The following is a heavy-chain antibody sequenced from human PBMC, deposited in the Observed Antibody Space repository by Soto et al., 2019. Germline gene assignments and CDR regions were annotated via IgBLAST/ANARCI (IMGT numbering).Heavy chain of an antibody. CDR3: VKDESINWYSGHFRH. J-gene: IGHJ1*01. CDR2: INWNSGSI. Sequence: GGSLRLSCAASGFTFDDYAMRWVRQVPGKGLEWVSGINWNSGSIGYGDSVKGRFAISRDNAKNSLHLQKNSLSAEDTAFYYCVKDESINWYSGHFRHWGQGTLVTSPQ. CDR1: GFTFDDYA. V-gene: IGHV3-9*01. D-gene: IGHD6-13*01.